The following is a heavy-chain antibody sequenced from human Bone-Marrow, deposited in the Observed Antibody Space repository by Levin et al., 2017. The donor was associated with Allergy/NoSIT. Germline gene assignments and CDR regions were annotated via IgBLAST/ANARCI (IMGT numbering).Heavy chain of an antibody. D-gene: IGHD3-10*01. CDR2: IYYHEYT. V-gene: IGHV4-30-4*01. CDR1: GGSVSSGHYF. Sequence: SCNVSGGSVSSGHYFWTWIRQSPGKGLEWIGYIYYHEYTYSNPSLKSRLTISEDTSKNQFSLKLASVTAADTAVYYCARGYGAGSYYYYGLDVWGQGTTVTVSS. J-gene: IGHJ6*02. CDR3: ARGYGAGSYYYYGLDV.